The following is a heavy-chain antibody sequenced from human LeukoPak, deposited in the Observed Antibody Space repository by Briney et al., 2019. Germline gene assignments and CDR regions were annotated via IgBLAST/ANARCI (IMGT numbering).Heavy chain of an antibody. CDR3: ARASLYDNSAYYLDY. J-gene: IGHJ4*02. D-gene: IGHD3-22*01. CDR1: GLSLSDYY. CDR2: ISSSGDTM. V-gene: IGHV3-11*01. Sequence: GGSLRLSCAASGLSLSDYYISWIRQAPGKGLQWISYISSSGDTMYYADSVKGRFTISRDNAKNSLYLQMNSLRAEDTALYYCARASLYDNSAYYLDYWGQGTLVTVSS.